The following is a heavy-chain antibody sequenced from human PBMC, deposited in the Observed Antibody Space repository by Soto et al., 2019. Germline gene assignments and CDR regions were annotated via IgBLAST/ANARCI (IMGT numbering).Heavy chain of an antibody. V-gene: IGHV1-2*02. Sequence: QVQLVQSGAEVKEPGDSVRVSCEASGYTFTAYYIHWLRQAPGQGLEWMGWINPKFGDTTYAQDFQGRVSMTRDMSISTVYMELSRLTSDDTAIYYCARNMDYYYGTGSGNGHGFWGQGTTVTVFS. CDR2: INPKFGDT. CDR3: ARNMDYYYGTGSGNGHGF. D-gene: IGHD3-10*01. J-gene: IGHJ6*02. CDR1: GYTFTAYY.